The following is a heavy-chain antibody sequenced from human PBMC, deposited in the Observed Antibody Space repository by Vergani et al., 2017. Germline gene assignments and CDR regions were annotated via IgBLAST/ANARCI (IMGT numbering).Heavy chain of an antibody. CDR3: AREQWLPIDYFDY. V-gene: IGHV1-69*08. CDR1: GATFRSNT. Sequence: QVQLVQSGAEVKKPGSSVKVSCKASGATFRSNTISWVRQVPGQGLEWMGRIIPVLGKTKYAQKLQGRVTMTTDTSTSTAYMELRSLRSDDTAVYYCAREQWLPIDYFDYWGQGTLVTVSS. D-gene: IGHD6-19*01. J-gene: IGHJ4*02. CDR2: IIPVLGKT.